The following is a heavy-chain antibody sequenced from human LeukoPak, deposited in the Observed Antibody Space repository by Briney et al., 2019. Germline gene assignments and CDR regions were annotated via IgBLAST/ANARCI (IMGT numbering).Heavy chain of an antibody. J-gene: IGHJ4*02. V-gene: IGHV3-23*01. D-gene: IGHD3-3*01. CDR3: AKDHDDFWSGPGFDY. CDR2: ISGSGGST. Sequence: GGSLRLSCGASGFTFSSYAMSWVRQAPGKGLEWVSAISGSGGSTYYADSVKGRFTISRDNSKNTLYLQMNSLRAEDTAVYYCAKDHDDFWSGPGFDYWGQGTLVAVSS. CDR1: GFTFSSYA.